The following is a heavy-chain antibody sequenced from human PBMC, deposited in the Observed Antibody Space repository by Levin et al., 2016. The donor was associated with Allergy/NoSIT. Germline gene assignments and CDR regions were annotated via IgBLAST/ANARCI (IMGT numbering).Heavy chain of an antibody. CDR2: IYYSGST. V-gene: IGHV4-39*02. Sequence: SETLSLTCTVSGGSISSSSYYWGWVRQPPGKGLEWIGSIYYSGSTYYNPSLKSRVTISVDTSKNQFSLKLSSVTAADTAVYYCAREEAAAGTPGLDYWGQGTLVTVSS. CDR3: AREEAAAGTPGLDY. CDR1: GGSISSSSYY. D-gene: IGHD6-13*01. J-gene: IGHJ4*02.